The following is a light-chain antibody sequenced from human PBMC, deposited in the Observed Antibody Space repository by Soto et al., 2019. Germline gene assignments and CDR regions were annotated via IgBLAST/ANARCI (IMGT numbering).Light chain of an antibody. V-gene: IGLV2-11*01. CDR3: CSYAGSYTFV. CDR1: SSDVGGYNY. CDR2: DVS. Sequence: QAVLTQPRSVSGSPGQSGTISCIETSSDVGGYNYVSWYQQHPGKAPKLMIYDVSKRPSGVPDRFSGSKSGNTASLTISGLQAEDEADYYCCSYAGSYTFVFGTGTKVTVL. J-gene: IGLJ1*01.